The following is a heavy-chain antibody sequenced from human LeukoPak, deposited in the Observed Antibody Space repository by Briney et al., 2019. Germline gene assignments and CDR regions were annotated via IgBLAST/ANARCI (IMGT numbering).Heavy chain of an antibody. CDR3: AREFGNTYYFDY. Sequence: ASVKVSCKAFGYTFTRYYIHWVRQAPGQGLEWMGAIDCDGGNTKYAQRFQGRVTMTRDTSTSTVYMELSSLRSEDTAVSYCAREFGNTYYFDYWVQGTLVTVSS. CDR1: GYTFTRYY. J-gene: IGHJ4*02. V-gene: IGHV1-46*01. CDR2: IDCDGGNT. D-gene: IGHD4-23*01.